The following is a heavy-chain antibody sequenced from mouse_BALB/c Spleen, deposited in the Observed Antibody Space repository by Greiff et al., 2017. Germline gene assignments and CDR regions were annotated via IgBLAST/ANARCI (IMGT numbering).Heavy chain of an antibody. CDR3: TRGDYDYDWFAY. D-gene: IGHD2-4*01. V-gene: IGHV5-6-4*01. CDR2: ISSGGSYT. CDR1: GFTFSSYT. Sequence: DVMLVESGGGLVKPGGSLKLSCAASGFTFSSYTMSWVRQTPEKRLEWVATISSGGSYTYYPDSVKGRFTISRDNAKNTLYLQMSSLKSEDTAMYYCTRGDYDYDWFAYWGQGTLVTVSA. J-gene: IGHJ3*01.